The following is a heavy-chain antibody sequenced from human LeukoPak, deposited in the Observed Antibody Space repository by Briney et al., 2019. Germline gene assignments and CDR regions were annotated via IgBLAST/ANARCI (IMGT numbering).Heavy chain of an antibody. D-gene: IGHD6-13*01. CDR2: IYTSGST. CDR1: GGSISSGSYY. J-gene: IGHJ4*02. V-gene: IGHV4-61*02. Sequence: SSETLSLTCTVSGGSISSGSYYWTWIRQPAGKGLEWIGRIYTSGSTNYNPSLKSRVTISVDTSKNQFSLKLSSVTAADTAVYYCARAPPLYSSSWYVNWGQGTLVTVSS. CDR3: ARAPPLYSSSWYVN.